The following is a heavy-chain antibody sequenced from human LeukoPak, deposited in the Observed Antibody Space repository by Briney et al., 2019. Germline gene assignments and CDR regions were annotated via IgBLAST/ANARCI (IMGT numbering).Heavy chain of an antibody. D-gene: IGHD3-10*01. CDR3: ARAVGPYDY. Sequence: PGRSLRLSCAASGFAFSKYAMHWVRQAPGKGLEWVTIISDDGRSNYADSVEGRFTISRDNSKNTLYLQMNSLRAEDTGVYYCARAVGPYDYWGQGTLVTVSS. CDR2: ISDDGRS. CDR1: GFAFSKYA. V-gene: IGHV3-30*04. J-gene: IGHJ4*02.